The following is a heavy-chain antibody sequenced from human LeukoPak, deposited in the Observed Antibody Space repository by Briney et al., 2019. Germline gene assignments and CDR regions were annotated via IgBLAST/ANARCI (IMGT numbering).Heavy chain of an antibody. V-gene: IGHV3-7*03. CDR1: GFTFSSHW. J-gene: IGHJ4*02. Sequence: HSGGSLRLSCAASGFTFSSHWMSWVRQAPGKGLEWVANIKQDGSEKYYVDSVKGRFTISRDNAKNSLYLQMNSLRAEDTAVYYCARDLMGIAYRGAFYYWGQGTLVTVSS. CDR3: ARDLMGIAYRGAFYY. D-gene: IGHD6-13*01. CDR2: IKQDGSEK.